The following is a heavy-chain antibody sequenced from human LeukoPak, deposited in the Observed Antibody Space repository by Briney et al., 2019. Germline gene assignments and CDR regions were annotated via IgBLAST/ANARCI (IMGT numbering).Heavy chain of an antibody. CDR2: IGAAGDT. J-gene: IGHJ6*03. V-gene: IGHV3-13*01. CDR1: GFTFSSYD. CDR3: ARGDSSYYYMDV. D-gene: IGHD3-22*01. Sequence: GGSLRLSCAASGFTFSSYDMHWVRQATGKGLEWVSAIGAAGDTYYPGSVKGRFTISRENAKNPLYLQMNSLRDGDTAVYYCARGDSSYYYMDVWGKGTTVTVSS.